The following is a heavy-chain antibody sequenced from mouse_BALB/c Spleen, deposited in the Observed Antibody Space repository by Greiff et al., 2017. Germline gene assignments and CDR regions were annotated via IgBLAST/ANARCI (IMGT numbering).Heavy chain of an antibody. V-gene: IGHV1-87*01. CDR1: GYTFTSYW. CDR3: ARRGIAMDY. J-gene: IGHJ4*01. Sequence: VQLQQSGAELARPGASVKLSCKASGYTFTSYWMQWVKQRPGQGLEWIGAIYPGDGDTRYTQKFKGKATLTADKSSSTAYMQLSSLASEDSAVYYCARRGIAMDYWGQGTSVTVSS. CDR2: IYPGDGDT.